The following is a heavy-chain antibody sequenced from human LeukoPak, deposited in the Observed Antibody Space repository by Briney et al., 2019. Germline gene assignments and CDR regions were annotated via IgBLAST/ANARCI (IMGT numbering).Heavy chain of an antibody. V-gene: IGHV4-34*01. J-gene: IGHJ3*02. CDR2: INHSGST. CDR3: ARGGMQQLVLNFRGAFDI. CDR1: GGSFSGYY. Sequence: SETLSLTCAVYGGSFSGYYWSWIRQPPGKGLDWIGEINHSGSTNYNPSLKSRVTISVDTSKNQFSLKLSSVTAADTAVYYCARGGMQQLVLNFRGAFDIWGQGTMVTVSS. D-gene: IGHD6-13*01.